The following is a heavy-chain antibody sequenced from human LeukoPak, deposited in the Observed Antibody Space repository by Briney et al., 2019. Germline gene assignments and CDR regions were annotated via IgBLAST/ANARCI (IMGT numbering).Heavy chain of an antibody. CDR1: GYTFTGYY. J-gene: IGHJ4*02. V-gene: IGHV1-2*02. D-gene: IGHD6-19*01. CDR3: ASRYSSGWYELDY. CDR2: INPNSGGT. Sequence: ASVKVSCKASGYTFTGYYMHWVRQAPGQGLEWMGWINPNSGGTNYAQKFQGRVNMTRDTSISTAYMGLGRLRSDDTAVYYCASRYSSGWYELDYWGQGTLVTVSS.